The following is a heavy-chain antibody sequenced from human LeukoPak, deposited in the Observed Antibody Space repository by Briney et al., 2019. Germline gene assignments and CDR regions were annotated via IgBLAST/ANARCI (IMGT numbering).Heavy chain of an antibody. CDR3: ARGQFGAPYSNYVGDYMDV. Sequence: SVKVSCKASGGTFSSYAISWVRQAPGQGLEWMEGIIPIFGTANYAQKFQGRVTITADESTSTAYMELSSLRSEDTAVYYCARGQFGAPYSNYVGDYMDVWGKGTTVTVSS. D-gene: IGHD4-11*01. CDR1: GGTFSSYA. CDR2: IIPIFGTA. V-gene: IGHV1-69*13. J-gene: IGHJ6*03.